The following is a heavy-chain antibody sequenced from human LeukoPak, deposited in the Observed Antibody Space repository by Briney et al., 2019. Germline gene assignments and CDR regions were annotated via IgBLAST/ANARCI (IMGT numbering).Heavy chain of an antibody. J-gene: IGHJ6*03. Sequence: SVKVSCKASGGTFSSYTISWVRQAPGQGLEWMGRIIPILGIANYAQKFQGRVTITADKSTSTAHMELSSLRSEDTAVYYCASNVGATRGINYYYMDVWGKGTTVTVSS. CDR1: GGTFSSYT. CDR3: ASNVGATRGINYYYMDV. D-gene: IGHD1-26*01. V-gene: IGHV1-69*02. CDR2: IIPILGIA.